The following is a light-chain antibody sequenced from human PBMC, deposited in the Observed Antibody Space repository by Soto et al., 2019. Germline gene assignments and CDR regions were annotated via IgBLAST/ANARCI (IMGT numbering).Light chain of an antibody. J-gene: IGLJ2*01. CDR1: SGHSDYA. CDR2: LNSDGSH. CDR3: QTWGPGTVV. Sequence: QLVLTQSPSVSASVGASVKLTCTLSSGHSDYAIAWHQQQPEKGPRFLMNLNSDGSHSKGDGIPDRFSGSSSESERYLTISSLQSDDEADYYCQTWGPGTVVFGGGTKVTVL. V-gene: IGLV4-69*01.